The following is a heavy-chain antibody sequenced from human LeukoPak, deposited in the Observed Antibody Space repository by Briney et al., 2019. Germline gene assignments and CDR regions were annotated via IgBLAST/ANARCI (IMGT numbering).Heavy chain of an antibody. D-gene: IGHD1-26*01. CDR3: ARGGRVEVGATQGDAFDI. CDR1: GYTFTNYA. Sequence: ASVKVSCKASGYTFTNYAVNWLRQAPGQRLEWMGWINAGNDDTKFSQNYQARVTITRDASASTAYMELSSLRSEDTAVYYCARGGRVEVGATQGDAFDIWGQGTMVTVSS. CDR2: INAGNDDT. J-gene: IGHJ3*02. V-gene: IGHV1-3*01.